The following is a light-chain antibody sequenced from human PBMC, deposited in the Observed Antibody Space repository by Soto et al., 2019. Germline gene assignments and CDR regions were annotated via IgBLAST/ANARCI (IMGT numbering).Light chain of an antibody. V-gene: IGLV2-14*01. J-gene: IGLJ3*02. Sequence: QSALTQPASVSGSPGQSITISCTGTSSDVGGYNYVSWYQQHPGKAPKLMIYEVSNRPSGVSNRFSGSKSGNTAFLTIAGLQAEDEADYYFRAYTSSSTSIGYSAEGPNFPWLFGGGTKLTVL. CDR3: RAYTSSSTSIGYSAEGPNFPWL. CDR2: EVS. CDR1: SSDVGGYNY.